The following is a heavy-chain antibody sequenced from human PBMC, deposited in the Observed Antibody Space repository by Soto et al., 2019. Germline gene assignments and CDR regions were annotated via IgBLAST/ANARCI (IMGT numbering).Heavy chain of an antibody. CDR2: IYTSGST. J-gene: IGHJ6*02. V-gene: IGHV4-4*07. CDR1: GGSISSYY. D-gene: IGHD1-26*01. Sequence: SETLSLTCTVSGGSISSYYWSWIRQPAGKGLEWIGRIYTSGSTNYNPSLKSRVTMSVDTSKNQFSLKLSSVTAEDTAVYYCATGEDSGSSYCYYYGMDVWGQGTTVTVSS. CDR3: ATGEDSGSSYCYYYGMDV.